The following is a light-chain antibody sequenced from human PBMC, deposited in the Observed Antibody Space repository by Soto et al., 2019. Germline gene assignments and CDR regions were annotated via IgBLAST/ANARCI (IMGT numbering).Light chain of an antibody. J-gene: IGLJ2*01. CDR2: EVS. V-gene: IGLV2-8*01. CDR3: SSYAGSKNLGV. CDR1: SSDVGGYNY. Sequence: QSVLTQPPSASGSPGQSVTISCTGTSSDVGGYNYVSWYQQHPGKAPKLMIYEVSKRPSGVPDRFSGSRSGNTASLTVSGLQAEDEADYYCSSYAGSKNLGVFGGGTKLTVL.